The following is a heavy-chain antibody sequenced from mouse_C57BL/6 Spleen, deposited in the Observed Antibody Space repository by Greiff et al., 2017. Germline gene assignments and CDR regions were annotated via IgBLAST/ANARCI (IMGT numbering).Heavy chain of an antibody. CDR2: ISSGGDYI. Sequence: EVKLVESGEGLVKPGGSLKLSCAASGFTFSSYAMSWVRQTPEKRLEWVAYISSGGDYIYYADTVKGRFTISRDNARNALYLQMSSLKSEDTAMYYCTRDPGYDEAMDYGGQGTSVTVSS. CDR1: GFTFSSYA. V-gene: IGHV5-9-1*02. CDR3: TRDPGYDEAMDY. J-gene: IGHJ4*01. D-gene: IGHD2-2*01.